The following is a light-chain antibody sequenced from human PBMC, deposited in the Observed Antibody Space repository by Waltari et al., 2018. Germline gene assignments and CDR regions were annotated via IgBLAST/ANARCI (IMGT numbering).Light chain of an antibody. V-gene: IGLV2-14*03. Sequence: QSALTQPAPVSGSPGQSIPISCTGRRSDIGAYNFVSWYQQHPAKAPQLMIYDVSKRPSGVSNRCAGADSANAAPLTTYAVQVEDEDDYFCSSYTTTSTVVFGGGTELTVL. J-gene: IGLJ2*01. CDR1: RSDIGAYNF. CDR2: DVS. CDR3: SSYTTTSTVV.